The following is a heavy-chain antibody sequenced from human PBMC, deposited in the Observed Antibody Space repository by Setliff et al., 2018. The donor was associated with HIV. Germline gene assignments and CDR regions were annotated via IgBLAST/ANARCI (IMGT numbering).Heavy chain of an antibody. V-gene: IGHV4-31*03. CDR3: ARHEGVLQEGGGFDS. Sequence: PSETLSLTCTVSGGSISSGGYYWNWIRQHPRKGLEWIGYIYYTGSTYYNPSLQSRVTISVDTSKNQFSLRLTSMTAADTAVFYCARHEGVLQEGGGFDSWGQGTPVTISS. J-gene: IGHJ4*02. CDR2: IYYTGST. CDR1: GGSISSGGYY. D-gene: IGHD1-1*01.